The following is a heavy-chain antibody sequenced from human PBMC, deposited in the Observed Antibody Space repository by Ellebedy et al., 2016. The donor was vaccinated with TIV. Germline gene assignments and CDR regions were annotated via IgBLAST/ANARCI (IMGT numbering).Heavy chain of an antibody. CDR1: GFSLSTSGVG. CDR3: ARRGFLDV. V-gene: IGHV4-61*05. D-gene: IGHD3-10*01. Sequence: SGPTLVKPTQTLTLTCTFSGFSLSTSGVGVSWIRQPPGKGLEWIGYLSDSGTTSYNPSLKRRVTISVDMSKNQFSLKLSSVTAADTAVYYCARRGFLDVWGKGTTVTVSS. J-gene: IGHJ6*04. CDR2: LSDSGTT.